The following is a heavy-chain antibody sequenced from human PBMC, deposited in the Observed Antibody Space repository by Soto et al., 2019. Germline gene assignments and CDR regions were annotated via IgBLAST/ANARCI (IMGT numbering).Heavy chain of an antibody. CDR3: AKARGYSYGFDY. D-gene: IGHD5-18*01. CDR2: ISYDGSNK. Sequence: HPGGSLRLSCAASGFTFSSYGMHWVRQAPGKGLEWVAVISYDGSNKYYADSVKGRFTISRDNSKNTLYLQMNSLRAEDTAVYYCAKARGYSYGFDYWGQGTLVTVSS. CDR1: GFTFSSYG. V-gene: IGHV3-30*18. J-gene: IGHJ4*02.